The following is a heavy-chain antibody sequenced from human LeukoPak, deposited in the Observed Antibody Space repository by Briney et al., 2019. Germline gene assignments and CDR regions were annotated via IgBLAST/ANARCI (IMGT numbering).Heavy chain of an antibody. CDR3: ARGHPEGVGAFDI. J-gene: IGHJ3*02. D-gene: IGHD3-10*01. CDR2: LNPDSGAT. CDR1: GYTFSAYN. Sequence: EASVKVSCKASGYTFSAYNMHWVRQAPGQGLEWMGWLNPDSGATDYAQSFQGRVTLTRDTSISSAYMELNGLKSDDTAVYYCARGHPEGVGAFDIWGQGTMVTVSS. V-gene: IGHV1-2*02.